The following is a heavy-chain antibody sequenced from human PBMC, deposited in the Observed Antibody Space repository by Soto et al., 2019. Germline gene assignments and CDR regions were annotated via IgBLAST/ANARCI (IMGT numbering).Heavy chain of an antibody. CDR3: ARPYDFWTGYYLPGDS. CDR1: GFTFAGYS. Sequence: EVHLLESGGGLVQPGGSLRLSCAASGFTFAGYSTMSWVRQAPGKGLEWVSRINNDGSNTRYADSVKGRFTVSRDNAKNTLYLQMNSLRAEDTAVYYCARPYDFWTGYYLPGDSWGQGTLVTVSS. D-gene: IGHD3-3*01. J-gene: IGHJ5*02. CDR2: INNDGSNT. V-gene: IGHV3-74*02.